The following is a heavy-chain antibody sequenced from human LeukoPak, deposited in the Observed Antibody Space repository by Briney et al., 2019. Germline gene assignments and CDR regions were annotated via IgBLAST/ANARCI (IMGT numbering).Heavy chain of an antibody. J-gene: IGHJ4*02. CDR2: INHSGGA. CDR3: VGHRRRAYCSSTSCYSIFDY. CDR1: GGSFTGYY. Sequence: PSETLCLSCAVSGGSFTGYYRSWVRQPPGKGLEWIGEINHSGGATYNPPLKRRVTISVETSTNQISLKVRSVSASDTPVYYCVGHRRRAYCSSTSCYSIFDYWGRGTRDSVFS. V-gene: IGHV4-34*01. D-gene: IGHD2-2*01.